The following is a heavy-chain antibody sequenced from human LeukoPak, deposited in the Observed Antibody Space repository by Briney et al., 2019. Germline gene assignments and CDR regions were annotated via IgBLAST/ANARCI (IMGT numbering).Heavy chain of an antibody. CDR3: ARDRTPFVYDILTLGYSGAFDI. CDR1: GFTFSSYW. Sequence: PGGSLRLSCAASGFTFSSYWMSWVRQAPGKGLEWVANIKQDGSEKYYVDSVKGRFTISRDNAKNSLYLQMNSLRAEDTAVYYCARDRTPFVYDILTLGYSGAFDIWGQGTVVTVSS. J-gene: IGHJ3*02. D-gene: IGHD3-9*01. V-gene: IGHV3-7*01. CDR2: IKQDGSEK.